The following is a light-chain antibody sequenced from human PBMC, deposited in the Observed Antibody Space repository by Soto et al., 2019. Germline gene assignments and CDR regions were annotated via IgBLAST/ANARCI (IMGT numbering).Light chain of an antibody. Sequence: QSVLTQPASVSGSPGQSITISCTGTSSDVGGYNYVSWYQQHPGKAPKLMIYEVSNRPSGVSNRFSGSKSGNTASLTISGLQAEDEADYYCSSYTSSSKNVFGPGTKLTVL. CDR1: SSDVGGYNY. CDR2: EVS. J-gene: IGLJ1*01. CDR3: SSYTSSSKNV. V-gene: IGLV2-14*01.